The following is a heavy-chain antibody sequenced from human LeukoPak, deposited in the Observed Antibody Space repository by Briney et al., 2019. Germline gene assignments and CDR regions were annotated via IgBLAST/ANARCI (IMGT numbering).Heavy chain of an antibody. D-gene: IGHD2-15*01. CDR3: ATMEYCSGGSCPD. CDR1: GYTFTDYY. CDR2: VDPEDGET. Sequence: ASVKVSCKVSGYTFTDYYMHWVQQAPGKVLEWMGLVDPEDGETIYAEKFQGRVTITADTSTDTAYMELSSLRSEDTAVYYCATMEYCSGGSCPDWGQGTLVTVSS. V-gene: IGHV1-69-2*01. J-gene: IGHJ4*02.